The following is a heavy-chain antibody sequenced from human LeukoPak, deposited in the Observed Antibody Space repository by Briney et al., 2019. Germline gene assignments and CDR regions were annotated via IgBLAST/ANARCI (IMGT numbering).Heavy chain of an antibody. CDR2: IYSGGST. CDR1: GFTLSSNY. D-gene: IGHD4-23*01. CDR3: ARDRAGKTLDP. V-gene: IGHV3-66*01. J-gene: IGHJ5*02. Sequence: GGSLRLSCAASGFTLSSNYMNWVRQAPGKGLEWVSVIYSGGSTYYADSVEGRLTISRDNYKNTLYVQMKSLRDEDTAVYYCARDRAGKTLDPWGQGTLVTVSS.